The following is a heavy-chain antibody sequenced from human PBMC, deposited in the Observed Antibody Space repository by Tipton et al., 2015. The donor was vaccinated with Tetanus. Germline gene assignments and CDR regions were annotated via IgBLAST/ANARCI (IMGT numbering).Heavy chain of an antibody. Sequence: QSGPEVKKPGASVKVSCKASGYTFTSYGISWVRQAPGQGLEWMGWISAYNGNTNYAQKLQGRVTMTTDTSTSTAYMELRSLSSDDTAVEYCARDTAGAGAPLSPIDAFDIWGQGTMVPVSS. CDR1: GYTFTSYG. J-gene: IGHJ3*02. CDR2: ISAYNGNT. D-gene: IGHD6-19*01. V-gene: IGHV1-18*01. CDR3: ARDTAGAGAPLSPIDAFDI.